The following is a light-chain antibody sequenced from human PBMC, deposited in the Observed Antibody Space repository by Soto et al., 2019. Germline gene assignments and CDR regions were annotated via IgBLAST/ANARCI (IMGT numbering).Light chain of an antibody. CDR2: KAS. CDR3: QQYNSYLIT. Sequence: DIQMTQSPSTLPASVGDRVTITCRANQSISTWLAWYQQKPGKAPKLLIYKASSLESGVPSRFSGSGSGTGFTLTISSLQPDDFATYYCQQYNSYLITFGQGTRLEIK. J-gene: IGKJ5*01. V-gene: IGKV1-5*03. CDR1: QSISTW.